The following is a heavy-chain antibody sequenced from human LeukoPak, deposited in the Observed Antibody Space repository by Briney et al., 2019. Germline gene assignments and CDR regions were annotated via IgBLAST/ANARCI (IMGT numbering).Heavy chain of an antibody. CDR3: ARDLHDSRGLHGYFDL. Sequence: ASVKVSCKVSGYIGTELSMHWVRQAPGQGPERMGGFNVEDGETFYAQKFQGRVNMPEDTSTDTAYMELSSTSYDDTAVDYCARDLHDSRGLHGYFDLWGRGTRVTVSS. CDR1: GYIGTELS. J-gene: IGHJ2*01. D-gene: IGHD3-22*01. CDR2: FNVEDGET. V-gene: IGHV1-24*01.